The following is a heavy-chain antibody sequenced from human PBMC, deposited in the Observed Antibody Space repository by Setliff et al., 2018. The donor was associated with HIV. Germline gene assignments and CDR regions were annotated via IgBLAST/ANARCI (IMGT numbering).Heavy chain of an antibody. J-gene: IGHJ4*02. CDR2: IKQDGSEK. Sequence: VGSLRLSCAASGFTFSSYAMHWVRQAPGKGLEWVANIKQDGSEKYYVDSVKGRFTISRDNAKNSLYLQMNSLRAEDTAVYYCARPDSSSWSFDYWGQGTLVTVSS. V-gene: IGHV3-7*01. CDR3: ARPDSSSWSFDY. CDR1: GFTFSSYA. D-gene: IGHD6-13*01.